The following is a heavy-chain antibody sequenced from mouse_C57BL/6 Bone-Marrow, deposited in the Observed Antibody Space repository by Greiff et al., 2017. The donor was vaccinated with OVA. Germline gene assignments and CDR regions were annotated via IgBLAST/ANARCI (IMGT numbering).Heavy chain of an antibody. CDR3: ARDGVTTVVATDYYAMDY. CDR2: ISDGGSYT. V-gene: IGHV5-4*01. D-gene: IGHD1-1*01. J-gene: IGHJ4*01. Sequence: EVQLVESGGGLVKPGGSLKLSCAASGFTFSSYAMSWVRQTPEKRLEWVATISDGGSYTYYPDNVKGRFTISRDNAKNNLYLQMSHLKSEDTAMYYCARDGVTTVVATDYYAMDYWGQGTSVTVSS. CDR1: GFTFSSYA.